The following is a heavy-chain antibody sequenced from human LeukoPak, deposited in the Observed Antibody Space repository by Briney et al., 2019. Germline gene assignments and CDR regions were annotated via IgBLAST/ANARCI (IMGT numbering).Heavy chain of an antibody. J-gene: IGHJ4*02. D-gene: IGHD6-6*01. CDR1: GFTFSSYS. CDR2: ISSSSSTI. V-gene: IGHV3-48*01. CDR3: ARDYGGYSSSCGPHYYFDY. Sequence: GGSLRLSCTASGFTFSSYSMNWVRQAPGKGLEWVSYISSSSSTIYYADSVKGRFTISRDNAKNSLYLQMNSLRAEDTAVYYCARDYGGYSSSCGPHYYFDYWGQGTLVTVSS.